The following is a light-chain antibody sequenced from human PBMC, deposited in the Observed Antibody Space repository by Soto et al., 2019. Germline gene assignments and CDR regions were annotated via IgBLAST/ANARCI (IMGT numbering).Light chain of an antibody. CDR2: AAS. Sequence: DIQMTQSPSALSASVGDRVTISCRSSQHIATYLNWYQHKPGKAPKLLVYAASTLQGGVPSRFSGSGSGTDFRLTISSLQPDDFATYYCQQSSTIPRTFGQGPKVDLK. V-gene: IGKV1-39*01. J-gene: IGKJ1*01. CDR3: QQSSTIPRT. CDR1: QHIATY.